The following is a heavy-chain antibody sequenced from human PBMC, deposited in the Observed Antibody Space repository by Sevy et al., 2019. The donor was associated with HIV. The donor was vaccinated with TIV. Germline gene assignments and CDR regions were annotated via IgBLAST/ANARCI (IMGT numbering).Heavy chain of an antibody. D-gene: IGHD3-16*01. V-gene: IGHV3-53*01. CDR1: GFIVRSNY. Sequence: GGSLRLSCAASGFIVRSNYMTWVRQAPGKGLEWVSVIYSSGGAYYADSVKGRFTISRDNSQNTLDLQMNSLRAEDTAVYYCARGGGVTVDHWVQGTLVTVSS. CDR2: IYSSGGA. CDR3: ARGGGVTVDH. J-gene: IGHJ5*02.